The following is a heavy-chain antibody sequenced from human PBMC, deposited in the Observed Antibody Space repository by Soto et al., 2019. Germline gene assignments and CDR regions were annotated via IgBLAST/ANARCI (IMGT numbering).Heavy chain of an antibody. V-gene: IGHV3-11*01. Sequence: QVQLVESGGGLVKPGGSLRLSCAASGFTLSDYYMSWIRQAPGKGLEWVSYISGSGGTIYYTDSAKGRFTISRDNTKNALYLQMDSLRADDTAVYYCARSMVGATNFDYWGQGTLVTVSS. CDR1: GFTLSDYY. D-gene: IGHD1-26*01. CDR3: ARSMVGATNFDY. J-gene: IGHJ4*02. CDR2: ISGSGGTI.